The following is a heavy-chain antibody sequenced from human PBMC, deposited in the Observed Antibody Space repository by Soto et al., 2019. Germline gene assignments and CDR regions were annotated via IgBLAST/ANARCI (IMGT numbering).Heavy chain of an antibody. CDR2: ISGSGGST. CDR1: GFTFSSYA. J-gene: IGHJ6*02. V-gene: IGHV3-23*01. CDR3: AEATFGGVIVDAPYYYYGMDV. Sequence: EVQLLESGGGLVQPGGSLRLSCAASGFTFSSYAMSWVRQAPGKGLEWVSAISGSGGSTYYADSVKGRFTISRDNSKNTLYLQMNSLRAEDTAVYYCAEATFGGVIVDAPYYYYGMDVWGQGTTVTVSS. D-gene: IGHD3-16*02.